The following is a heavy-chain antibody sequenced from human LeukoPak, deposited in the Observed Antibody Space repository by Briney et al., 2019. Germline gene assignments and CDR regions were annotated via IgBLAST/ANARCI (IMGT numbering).Heavy chain of an antibody. CDR2: ISISSSYI. D-gene: IGHD2-2*01. Sequence: GGSLRLSCAASGFTFSSYSMNWVRQAPGKGLEWVSSISISSSYIYYADSVKGRFTISRDNAKNSLYLQMSSLRAEDTAVYYCARARDCSSTSCYDYYYYYGMDVWGKGTTVTVSS. CDR1: GFTFSSYS. CDR3: ARARDCSSTSCYDYYYYYGMDV. J-gene: IGHJ6*04. V-gene: IGHV3-21*01.